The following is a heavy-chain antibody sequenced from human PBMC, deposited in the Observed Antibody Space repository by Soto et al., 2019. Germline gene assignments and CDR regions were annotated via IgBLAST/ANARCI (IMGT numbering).Heavy chain of an antibody. J-gene: IGHJ3*02. D-gene: IGHD2-15*01. CDR2: IIPIFGTA. V-gene: IGHV1-69*01. CDR3: ASLYCSGGSCYSSRPRGAFDI. CDR1: GGTFSSYA. Sequence: QVQLVQSGAEVKKPGSSVKVSCKASGGTFSSYAISWVRQAPGQGLEWMGGIIPIFGTANYAQKFQGRVTITADESTSTAYMELSSLRSEDMAVYYCASLYCSGGSCYSSRPRGAFDIWGQGTMVTVSS.